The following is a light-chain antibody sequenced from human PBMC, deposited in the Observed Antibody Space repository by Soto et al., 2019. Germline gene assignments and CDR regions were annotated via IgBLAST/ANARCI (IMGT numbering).Light chain of an antibody. Sequence: QSVLTQPPSASGTPGQRVTISCSGSNSNIGSNTVNWDQQLPGTAPKLLIYNNYQRPSGVPDRISGSKSGTSASLAISGLQSEDEAAYYCAAWAYSLNAVTFGGGTKLTVL. V-gene: IGLV1-44*01. CDR3: AAWAYSLNAVT. CDR1: NSNIGSNT. J-gene: IGLJ2*01. CDR2: NNY.